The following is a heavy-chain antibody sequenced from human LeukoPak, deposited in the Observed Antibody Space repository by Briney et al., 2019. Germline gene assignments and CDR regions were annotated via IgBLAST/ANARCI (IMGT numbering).Heavy chain of an antibody. CDR2: ISGSSSHI. V-gene: IGHV3-21*01. CDR1: GFTFSTYS. Sequence: GGSLRLSCAASGFTFSTYSMSWVRQAPGKGLGGVSLISGSSSHIYYADSVKGRFSISRDNAKNSVYLQMNSLRAEDTAVYYCVRDRWEGTTGGDYRGQGTLVTVSS. J-gene: IGHJ4*02. D-gene: IGHD1-7*01. CDR3: VRDRWEGTTGGDY.